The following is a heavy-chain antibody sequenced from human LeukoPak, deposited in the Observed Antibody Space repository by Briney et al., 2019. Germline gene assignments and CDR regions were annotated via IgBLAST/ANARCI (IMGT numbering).Heavy chain of an antibody. J-gene: IGHJ4*02. CDR3: ARAYGYSGYDPRPCDY. CDR1: GFTFSSYS. V-gene: IGHV3-21*01. Sequence: GGSLRLSCAASGFTFSSYSMNWVRQAPGKGLEWVSSISSSSSYIYYADSVKGRFTISRDNAKNSLYLQTNSLRAEDTAVYYCARAYGYSGYDPRPCDYWGQGTLVTVSS. D-gene: IGHD5-12*01. CDR2: ISSSSSYI.